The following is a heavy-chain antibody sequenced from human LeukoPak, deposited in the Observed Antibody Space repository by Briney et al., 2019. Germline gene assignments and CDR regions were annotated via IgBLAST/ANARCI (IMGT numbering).Heavy chain of an antibody. CDR1: GYTFSNYD. Sequence: ASVRVSCKTSGYTFSNYDIYWVRQAPGQGLECMGWISGYTGDTKYAQILQGRFTVTTDTSTTTAYMELRSLTSDDTAVYYCARAGAVVDNWFDPWGQGTLVTVSS. CDR3: ARAGAVVDNWFDP. V-gene: IGHV1-18*01. J-gene: IGHJ5*02. CDR2: ISGYTGDT. D-gene: IGHD2-15*01.